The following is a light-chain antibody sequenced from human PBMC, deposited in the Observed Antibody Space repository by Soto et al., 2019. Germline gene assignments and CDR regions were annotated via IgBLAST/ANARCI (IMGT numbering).Light chain of an antibody. CDR2: YNN. Sequence: QSVLTQPPSVSAAPGQKVTISCSGSSSNIGDHEVSWYQQDPGRAPKLLIYYNNQRPSGIPDRFSGSKSGTSATLGITGLQAEDEADYYCASWDRSLTAGVFGAGTKLTVL. J-gene: IGLJ1*01. V-gene: IGLV1-51*01. CDR1: SSNIGDHE. CDR3: ASWDRSLTAGV.